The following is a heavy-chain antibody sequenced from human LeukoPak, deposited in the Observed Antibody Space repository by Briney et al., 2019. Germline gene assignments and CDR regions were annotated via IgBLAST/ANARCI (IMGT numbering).Heavy chain of an antibody. Sequence: GGSLRLSCAASGFTVSSNYMSWVRQAPGKGLEWVSVIYSGGSTYYADSVKGRFTISRDNSKNTLYLQMNSLRAEDTAVYYCAREGCSSTSCFPHNWFDPWGQGTLVTVSS. D-gene: IGHD2-2*01. CDR1: GFTVSSNY. V-gene: IGHV3-66*01. J-gene: IGHJ5*02. CDR3: AREGCSSTSCFPHNWFDP. CDR2: IYSGGST.